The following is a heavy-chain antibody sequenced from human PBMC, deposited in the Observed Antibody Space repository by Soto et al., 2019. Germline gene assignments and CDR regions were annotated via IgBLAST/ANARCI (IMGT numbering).Heavy chain of an antibody. V-gene: IGHV1-69*02. CDR3: ARGADGRGSASRFDI. CDR2: IIPILDVT. Sequence: QVQLVQSGAEVKKPGSSVKVSCKTSGDTFSTYPITWVRQAPGQGLEWMGRIIPILDVTDYAQKFQGRLTLTADKSTATAYMEMSSLRSEDTAVFYCARGADGRGSASRFDIWGQGTMVTVSS. J-gene: IGHJ3*02. CDR1: GDTFSTYP. D-gene: IGHD1-26*01.